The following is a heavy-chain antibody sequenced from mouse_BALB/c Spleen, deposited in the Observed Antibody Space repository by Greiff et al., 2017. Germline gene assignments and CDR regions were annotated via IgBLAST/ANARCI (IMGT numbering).Heavy chain of an antibody. D-gene: IGHD2-4*01. CDR1: GFTFSSYY. CDR3: ARRDYEWYFDV. CDR2: INSNGGST. Sequence: DVKLVESGGGLVKLGGSLKLSCAASGFTFSSYYMSWVRQTPEKRLELVAAINSNGGSTYYPDTVKGRFTISRDNAKNTLYLQMSSLKSEDTALYYCARRDYEWYFDVWGAGTTVTVSS. J-gene: IGHJ1*01. V-gene: IGHV5-6-2*01.